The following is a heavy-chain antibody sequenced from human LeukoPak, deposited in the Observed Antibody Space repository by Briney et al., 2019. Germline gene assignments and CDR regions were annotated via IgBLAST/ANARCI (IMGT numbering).Heavy chain of an antibody. CDR3: AKSRLTPWGYYFDS. V-gene: IGHV4-39*01. CDR1: GGSISSSSYY. CDR2: IYLSGST. J-gene: IGHJ4*02. D-gene: IGHD1-26*01. Sequence: SETLSLTCTVSGGSISSSSYYWGWIRQPPGKGLEWIGSIYLSGSTYYNPSLKSRVTISVDAPKNQFSLKLSSVTAPDTAVYYCAKSRLTPWGYYFDSWGQGTLVTVSS.